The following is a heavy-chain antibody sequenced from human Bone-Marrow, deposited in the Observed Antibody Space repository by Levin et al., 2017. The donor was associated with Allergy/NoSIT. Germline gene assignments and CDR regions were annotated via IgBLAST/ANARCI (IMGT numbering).Heavy chain of an antibody. CDR1: GGSISSGGYY. CDR2: IYYSGST. CDR3: ARDSSLLRNYYYYMDV. J-gene: IGHJ6*03. Sequence: SCTVSGGSISSGGYYWSWIRQHPGKGLEWIGYIYYSGSTYYNPSLKSRVTISVDTSKNQFSLKLSSVTAADTAVYYCARDSSLLRNYYYYMDVWGKGTTVTVSS. D-gene: IGHD2-15*01. V-gene: IGHV4-31*03.